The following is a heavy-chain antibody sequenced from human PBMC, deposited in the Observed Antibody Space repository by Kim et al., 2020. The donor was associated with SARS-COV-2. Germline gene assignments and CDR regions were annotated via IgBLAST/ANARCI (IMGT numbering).Heavy chain of an antibody. V-gene: IGHV3-21*01. J-gene: IGHJ4*02. CDR3: ARDLAQFCGNGY. CDR2: ISSSSSYI. CDR1: GFTISSYS. Sequence: RGSLRLSCATSGFTISSYSMNWVRQAPGKGLEWVSSISSSSSYIYYADSVKGRFTISRDNAKNSLYLQMISLRAEETAVYYCARDLAQFCGNGYWGQGTLVTVSS. D-gene: IGHD1-1*01.